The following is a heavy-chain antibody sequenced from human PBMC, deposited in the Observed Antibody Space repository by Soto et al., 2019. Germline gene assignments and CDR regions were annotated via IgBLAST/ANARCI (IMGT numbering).Heavy chain of an antibody. Sequence: PGGSLRLSCAASGFTFSSYAMSWVRQAPGKGLEWVSAISGSGGSTYYADSVKGRFTISRDNSKNTLYLQMNSLRAEDTAVYYCAKAISSLAVAGTVYFDYWGQGTLVTVSS. V-gene: IGHV3-23*01. J-gene: IGHJ4*02. CDR2: ISGSGGST. CDR1: GFTFSSYA. D-gene: IGHD6-19*01. CDR3: AKAISSLAVAGTVYFDY.